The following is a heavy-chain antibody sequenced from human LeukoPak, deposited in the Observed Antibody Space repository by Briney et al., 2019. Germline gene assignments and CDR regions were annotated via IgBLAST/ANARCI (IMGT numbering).Heavy chain of an antibody. CDR2: IYTSGST. J-gene: IGHJ4*02. D-gene: IGHD3-3*01. V-gene: IGHV4-4*07. CDR1: GGSISSYY. Sequence: SETLSLTCTVSGGSISSYYWSWIRQPAGKGLEWIGRIYTSGSTNYNPSLKSRVTISVDTSNNQFSLKLNSVTAADTAVYYCASALTIFGVAAFDYWGQGTLVTVS. CDR3: ASALTIFGVAAFDY.